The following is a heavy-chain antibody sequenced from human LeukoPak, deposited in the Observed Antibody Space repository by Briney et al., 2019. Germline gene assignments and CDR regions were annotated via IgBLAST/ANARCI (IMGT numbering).Heavy chain of an antibody. CDR3: ARDYYVSGSPNDY. D-gene: IGHD3-10*01. CDR2: INSDGSST. V-gene: IGHV3-74*01. CDR1: GFTFSTYW. Sequence: SGGSLRLSCAASGFTFSTYWMHWVRQAPGKGLVWLSRINSDGSSTNYADSVKGRFTISRDNAKNTLYLQMNSLRAEDTAVYYCARDYYVSGSPNDYWGQGTLVTVSS. J-gene: IGHJ4*02.